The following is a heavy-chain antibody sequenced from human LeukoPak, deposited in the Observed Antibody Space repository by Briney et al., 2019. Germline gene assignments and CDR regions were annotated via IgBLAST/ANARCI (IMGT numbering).Heavy chain of an antibody. CDR3: ARLAAPPRNYFDY. J-gene: IGHJ4*02. V-gene: IGHV4-59*01. CDR1: GGSFSGYY. CDR2: IFYSGNT. D-gene: IGHD1-14*01. Sequence: SETLSLTCAVYGGSFSGYYWNWIRQPPGKGLEWIGYIFYSGNTNYNPSLKSRVTISLDTSKNQFSLKLSSVTAADTAVYYCARLAAPPRNYFDYWGQGTLVIVSS.